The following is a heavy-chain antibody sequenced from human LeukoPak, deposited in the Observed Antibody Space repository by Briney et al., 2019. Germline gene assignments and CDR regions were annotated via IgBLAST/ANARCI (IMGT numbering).Heavy chain of an antibody. CDR1: GYTFTGYY. CDR3: AGGGFYSNYRWVELHFDY. CDR2: INPNSGGT. J-gene: IGHJ4*02. D-gene: IGHD4-11*01. Sequence: GASVKVSCKASGYTFTGYYMHYVRQAPGQGLEWMGWINPNSGGTHYAQKFQGRVTMTGDTSVNTIYMELSGLRSDDTAVYYCAGGGFYSNYRWVELHFDYWGQGTLVTVSS. V-gene: IGHV1-2*02.